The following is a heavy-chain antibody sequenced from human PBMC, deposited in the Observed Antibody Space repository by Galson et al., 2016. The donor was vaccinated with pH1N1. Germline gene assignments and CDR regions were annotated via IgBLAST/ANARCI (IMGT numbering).Heavy chain of an antibody. CDR1: GGSIGSHH. CDR3: ARDHYGSGSFDF. D-gene: IGHD3-10*01. J-gene: IGHJ4*02. CDR2: IHYTGRN. Sequence: ETLSLTCNVSGGSIGSHHWTWIRQPPGKGLERLGYIHYTGRNNYSPSLESRIIISIDMSKNQFSLQLNSVTAADTAVYFCARDHYGSGSFDFWGQGTLVTVSS. V-gene: IGHV4-59*11.